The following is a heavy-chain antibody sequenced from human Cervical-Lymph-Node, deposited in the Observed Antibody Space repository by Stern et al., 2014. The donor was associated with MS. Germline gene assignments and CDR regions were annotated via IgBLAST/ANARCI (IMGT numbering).Heavy chain of an antibody. D-gene: IGHD3-9*01. CDR3: AKVSGGSISGWYFFDY. Sequence: EVQLVESGGGLVQPGGSLRLSCAASGFTYGKYAMSWVRQAPGKGLECVSIISGPGGSTDYADSVKGRFTISKDSSKNTLYLQMNNLRADDTAVYFCAKVSGGSISGWYFFDYWGQGILVTVSS. J-gene: IGHJ4*02. CDR2: ISGPGGST. V-gene: IGHV3-23*04. CDR1: GFTYGKYA.